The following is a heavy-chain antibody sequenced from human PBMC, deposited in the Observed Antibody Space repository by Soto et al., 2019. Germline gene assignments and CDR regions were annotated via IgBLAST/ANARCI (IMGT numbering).Heavy chain of an antibody. CDR3: ARELVVPVARGLYGIDV. Sequence: SETLSLTCTVSGGSISSGNYYWSWIRQPPGKGLEWIGYMSYSGSTYYNPSLESRVTISVDTSKNQLSLKLNSVTAADSAVYYCARELVVPVARGLYGIDVWGQGTTVTVSS. J-gene: IGHJ6*02. CDR2: MSYSGST. D-gene: IGHD2-2*01. CDR1: GGSISSGNYY. V-gene: IGHV4-30-4*01.